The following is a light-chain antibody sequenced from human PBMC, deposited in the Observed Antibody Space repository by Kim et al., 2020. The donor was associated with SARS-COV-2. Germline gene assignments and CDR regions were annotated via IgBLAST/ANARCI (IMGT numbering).Light chain of an antibody. CDR2: NNN. J-gene: IGLJ1*01. V-gene: IGLV1-44*01. CDR3: ATWDDSLDTYV. CDR1: SSNIGSNT. Sequence: QSVLTQPPSASGTPGQRVTISCSGSSSNIGSNTINWYQQFPGTAPKLLIYNNNQRPSGVPDRFSGSKSGTSASLAISGLQSEDEADYYYATWDDSLDTYVFGTGTKVTVL.